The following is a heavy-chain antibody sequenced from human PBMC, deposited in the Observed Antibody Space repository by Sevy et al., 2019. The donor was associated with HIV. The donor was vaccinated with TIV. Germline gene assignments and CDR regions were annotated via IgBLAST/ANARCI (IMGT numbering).Heavy chain of an antibody. CDR3: ARENKAAAGWAVGWFDP. D-gene: IGHD6-13*01. Sequence: SETLSLTCTVSGGSISSYYWSWIRQPPGKGLEWIGHIFYSGSTNYNPSLKSRVPISVDTSKNQFSLNLSSVTAADTAVYYCARENKAAAGWAVGWFDPWGQGTLVTVSS. J-gene: IGHJ5*02. CDR1: GGSISSYY. V-gene: IGHV4-59*01. CDR2: IFYSGST.